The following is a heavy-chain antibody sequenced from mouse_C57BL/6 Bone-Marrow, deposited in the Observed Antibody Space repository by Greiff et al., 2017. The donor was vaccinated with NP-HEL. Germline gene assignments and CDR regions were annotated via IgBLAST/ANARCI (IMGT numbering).Heavy chain of an antibody. J-gene: IGHJ3*01. V-gene: IGHV14-4*01. CDR2: IDPENGDT. CDR3: TTGYYSLAWFAY. Sequence: EVQLVESGAELVRPGASVKLSCTASGFNIKDDYMHWVKQRPEQGLEWIGWIDPENGDTEYASKFQGKATITADTSSNTAYLQLSSLTSEDTAVYYCTTGYYSLAWFAYWGQGTLVTVSA. D-gene: IGHD2-12*01. CDR1: GFNIKDDY.